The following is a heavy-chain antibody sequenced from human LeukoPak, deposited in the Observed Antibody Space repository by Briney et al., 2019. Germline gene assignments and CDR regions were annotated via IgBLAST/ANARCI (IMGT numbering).Heavy chain of an antibody. CDR3: ASQIPYYYGMDV. CDR2: INQDGSEK. J-gene: IGHJ6*02. CDR1: GFTFSNYW. Sequence: GSLRLSCAASGFTFSNYWMSWVRQAPGKGLEWVANINQDGSEKYYVDSVKGRFTISRDNAKNSLYLQMNSLRAEDTAVYYCASQIPYYYGMDVWGQGTTVTVSS. V-gene: IGHV3-7*01.